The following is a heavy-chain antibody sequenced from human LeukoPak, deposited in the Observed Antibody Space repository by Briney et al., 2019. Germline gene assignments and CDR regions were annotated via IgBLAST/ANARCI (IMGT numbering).Heavy chain of an antibody. J-gene: IGHJ4*02. V-gene: IGHV1-2*02. CDR2: TNPNSGGT. CDR1: GYTFTGYY. CDR3: ARESSMVRGVIGY. D-gene: IGHD3-10*01. Sequence: ASVTVSCKASGYTFTGYYMHWVRQAPGQGLEWMGWTNPNSGGTNYAQKFQGRVTMTRDTSISTAYMELSRLRSDDTAVYYCARESSMVRGVIGYWGQGTLVTVSS.